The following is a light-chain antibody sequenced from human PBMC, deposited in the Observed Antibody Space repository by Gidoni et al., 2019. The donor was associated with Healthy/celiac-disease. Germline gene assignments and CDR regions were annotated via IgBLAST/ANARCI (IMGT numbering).Light chain of an antibody. CDR3: QQYNSYPRD. Sequence: DIQMTHSPSTLSASVGDRVTITCRASQSISSWLAWYQQKPGKAPKLLIYDASSLESGVPSRFSGSGSGTEFTLTISSLQPDDFATYYCQQYNSYPRDFGQGTKLEIK. J-gene: IGKJ2*01. CDR1: QSISSW. V-gene: IGKV1-5*01. CDR2: DAS.